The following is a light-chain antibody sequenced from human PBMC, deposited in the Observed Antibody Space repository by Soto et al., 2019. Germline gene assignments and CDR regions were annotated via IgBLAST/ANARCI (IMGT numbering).Light chain of an antibody. V-gene: IGKV3-20*01. CDR3: QQYFGSLYT. CDR2: AAS. Sequence: SVLTQSPGTLSLFPGEGATLSCRTSQGISSTYLAWYQQRPGQAPRLLIYAASSRATGIPDRFSGSGSGTDFTLTISRLEPEDFAVYYCQQYFGSLYTFGQGTKLEIK. J-gene: IGKJ2*01. CDR1: QGISSTY.